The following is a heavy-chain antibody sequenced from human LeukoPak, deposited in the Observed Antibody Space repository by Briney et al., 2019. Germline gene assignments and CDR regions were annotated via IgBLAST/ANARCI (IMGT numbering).Heavy chain of an antibody. CDR3: ASEKRGYGINY. Sequence: PGRSLRLSCAASGFTFSSYAMHWVRQAPGKGLEWVAVISYDGSNKYYAGSVKGRFTISRDNSKNTLYLQMNSLRAEDTAVYYCASEKRGYGINYWGQGTLVTVSS. D-gene: IGHD3-22*01. CDR2: ISYDGSNK. CDR1: GFTFSSYA. J-gene: IGHJ4*02. V-gene: IGHV3-30-3*01.